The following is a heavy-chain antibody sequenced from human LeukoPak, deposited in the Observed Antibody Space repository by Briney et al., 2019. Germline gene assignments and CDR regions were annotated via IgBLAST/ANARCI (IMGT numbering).Heavy chain of an antibody. J-gene: IGHJ4*02. D-gene: IGHD4-17*01. Sequence: SETLSLTCTVSGGSISSSSYYWGWIRQPPGKGLEWIGSIYYSGSTYYNPSLKSRVTISVDTSKNQFSLRLSSMTAADTAVYHCARGIMTTVPTFDYWGQGTLVTVSS. CDR3: ARGIMTTVPTFDY. CDR1: GGSISSSSYY. V-gene: IGHV4-39*07. CDR2: IYYSGST.